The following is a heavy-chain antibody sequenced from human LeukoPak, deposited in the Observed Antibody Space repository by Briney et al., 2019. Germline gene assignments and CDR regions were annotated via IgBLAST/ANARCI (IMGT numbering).Heavy chain of an antibody. CDR1: GFTFSSYD. Sequence: GGSLRLSCAASGFTFSSYDMHWVRQATGKGLEWVSAIGTAGDTYYPGSVKGRFTISRENAKNSLYLQMNSLRAGDTAVYYCARADSSGGFDYWGQGTLVTVSS. CDR2: IGTAGDT. V-gene: IGHV3-13*01. CDR3: ARADSSGGFDY. D-gene: IGHD3-22*01. J-gene: IGHJ4*02.